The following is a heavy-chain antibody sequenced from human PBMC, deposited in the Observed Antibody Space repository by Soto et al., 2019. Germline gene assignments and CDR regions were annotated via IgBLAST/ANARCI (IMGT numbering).Heavy chain of an antibody. CDR3: ARRYAPRYSSGNNHFDL. CDR2: INHSGST. CDR1: TGSLFSNSYY. Sequence: QLQLQESGPGLVKPSETLSLTCNVSTGSLFSNSYYWGWIRQPPGKGMEGIGTINHSGSTYYNPSLKSRVTISVDTSKNQFSLSLSSVTAADTAVYYCARRYAPRYSSGNNHFDLWGQGTLVTVSS. D-gene: IGHD6-19*01. J-gene: IGHJ4*02. V-gene: IGHV4-39*01.